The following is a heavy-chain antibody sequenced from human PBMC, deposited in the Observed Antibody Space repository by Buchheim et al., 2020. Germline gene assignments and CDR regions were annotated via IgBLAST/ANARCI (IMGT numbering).Heavy chain of an antibody. Sequence: QLVESGGAMVQPGGSLRLSCSASGFSITSHYVTWVRQAPGKGLEWVSYIDGNDNRRFYADSVTGRFTVSRDNAKNAMYLQMNNLREDDTAVYYCVRERQDIRSYDVWGQGTL. V-gene: IGHV3-48*02. CDR3: VRERQDIRSYDV. J-gene: IGHJ4*02. D-gene: IGHD1-26*01. CDR1: GFSITSHY. CDR2: IDGNDNRR.